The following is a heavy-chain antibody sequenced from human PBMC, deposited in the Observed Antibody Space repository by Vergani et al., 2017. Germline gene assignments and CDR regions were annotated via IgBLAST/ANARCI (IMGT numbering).Heavy chain of an antibody. CDR3: ARASGYSSSWYASYGMDV. Sequence: QVQLQESGPGLVKPSQTLSLTCTVSGGSISSYYWSWIRQPPGKGLVWIGYIYYSGSTNYNPSLKSRVTISVDTSKNQFSLKLSSVTAADTAVYYCARASGYSSSWYASYGMDVWGQGTTVTVSS. J-gene: IGHJ6*02. V-gene: IGHV4-59*01. CDR1: GGSISSYY. D-gene: IGHD6-13*01. CDR2: IYYSGST.